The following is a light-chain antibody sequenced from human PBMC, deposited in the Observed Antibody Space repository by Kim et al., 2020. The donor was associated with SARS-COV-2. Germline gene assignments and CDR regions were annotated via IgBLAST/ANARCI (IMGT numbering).Light chain of an antibody. J-gene: IGLJ3*02. CDR2: DVI. Sequence: QSVLTQPASVSGSPGQSITISCTGTSSDVGGYNYVSWYQQHPGKAPKLVIYDVIKWPSGFSNRFSGSKSGNTASLTISGLQAEDEARYYCSSYTSSGAMVFGGGTQLTVL. CDR1: SSDVGGYNY. CDR3: SSYTSSGAMV. V-gene: IGLV2-14*03.